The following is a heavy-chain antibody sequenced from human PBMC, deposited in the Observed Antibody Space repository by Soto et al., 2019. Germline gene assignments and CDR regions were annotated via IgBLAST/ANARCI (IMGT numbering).Heavy chain of an antibody. CDR2: INPKSGDT. CDR3: ARDPGYSYGYN. Sequence: ASVKVSCKASGYTFTDYYVQWVRQAPGQGLEWMGWINPKSGDTNYAQKNQGWVTMTRDTSASTAYMELSSLRSEDMAVYYCARDPGYSYGYNWGQGTLVTVSS. V-gene: IGHV1-2*04. CDR1: GYTFTDYY. J-gene: IGHJ4*02. D-gene: IGHD5-18*01.